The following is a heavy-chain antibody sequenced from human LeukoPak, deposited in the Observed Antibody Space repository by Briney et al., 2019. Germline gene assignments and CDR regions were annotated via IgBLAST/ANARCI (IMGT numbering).Heavy chain of an antibody. J-gene: IGHJ6*02. D-gene: IGHD3-9*01. CDR3: ARRGILAYGMDV. CDR1: GYTFTSYY. Sequence: ASVKVSCKASGYTFTSYYVHWVRQAPGQGLEWMGIINPSGGSTSYAQKFQGRVTITADESTSTAYMELSSLRSEDTAVYYCARRGILAYGMDVWGQGTTVTVSS. V-gene: IGHV1-46*01. CDR2: INPSGGST.